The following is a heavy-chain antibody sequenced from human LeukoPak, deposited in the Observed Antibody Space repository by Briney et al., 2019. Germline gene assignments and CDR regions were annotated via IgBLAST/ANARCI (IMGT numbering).Heavy chain of an antibody. Sequence: PGGSLRLSCAASGFKFSDHYIDWVRQAPGKGLEWVANIKQDGSEKYYVDSVKGRFTISRDNAKNSLYLQMNSLRAEDTAVYYCARDFDYWGQGTLVTVSS. CDR3: ARDFDY. V-gene: IGHV3-7*01. CDR1: GFKFSDHY. CDR2: IKQDGSEK. J-gene: IGHJ4*02.